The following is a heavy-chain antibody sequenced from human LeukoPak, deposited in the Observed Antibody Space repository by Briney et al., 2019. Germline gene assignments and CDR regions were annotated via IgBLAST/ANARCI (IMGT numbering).Heavy chain of an antibody. D-gene: IGHD1-26*01. CDR2: ISYDGSNK. CDR3: AKVLSNSGSYSPDY. CDR1: GFTFSSYA. Sequence: GGSLRLSCAASGFTFSSYAMHWVRQAPGKGLEWVAVISYDGSNKYYADSVKGRFTISRDNSKNTLYLQMNSLRAEDTAVYYCAKVLSNSGSYSPDYWGQGTLVTVSS. J-gene: IGHJ4*02. V-gene: IGHV3-30-3*01.